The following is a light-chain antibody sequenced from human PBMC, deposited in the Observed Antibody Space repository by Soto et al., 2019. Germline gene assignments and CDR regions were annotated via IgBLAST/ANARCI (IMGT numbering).Light chain of an antibody. V-gene: IGLV1-40*01. CDR2: VNS. CDR3: QSYDSSLSAL. CDR1: SSNIGAGYD. J-gene: IGLJ2*01. Sequence: QSVLTQPPSVSGAPGQRVTISCTGSSSNIGAGYDVHWYQQLPGTAPKLLIYVNSNRPSGVPDRFSGSKSGTSASLAITGLQAEDEADYYCQSYDSSLSALFGGGTKLTVL.